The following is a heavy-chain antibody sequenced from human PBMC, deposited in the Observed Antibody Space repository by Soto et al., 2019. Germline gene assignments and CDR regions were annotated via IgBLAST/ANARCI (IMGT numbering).Heavy chain of an antibody. CDR3: ARQRIVAAGTFVDY. J-gene: IGHJ4*02. D-gene: IGHD6-13*01. CDR1: GDSINSTSYY. Sequence: NPSVTLSLTCIVSGDSINSTSYYWGWIRQPPGQGLEWIASIYFSGSTYNNPSLKSRLTVSVDTSKSQFSLKLSSVTAADTALYYCARQRIVAAGTFVDYWGQGSLVTVSS. V-gene: IGHV4-39*01. CDR2: IYFSGST.